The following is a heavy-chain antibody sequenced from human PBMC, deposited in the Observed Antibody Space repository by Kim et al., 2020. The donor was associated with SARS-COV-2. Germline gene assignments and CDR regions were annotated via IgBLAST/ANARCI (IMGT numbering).Heavy chain of an antibody. D-gene: IGHD1-1*01. Sequence: GESLKISCKGSGYSFTNYWIGWVRQMPGKGLEWMGIIYPRDSDTRYSPSFQGQVTISAAKSISTAYLQWSSLKASDTAMYYCARLRGSWNDVHWFDPWGQGTLVTVSS. CDR2: IYPRDSDT. CDR1: GYSFTNYW. V-gene: IGHV5-51*01. J-gene: IGHJ5*02. CDR3: ARLRGSWNDVHWFDP.